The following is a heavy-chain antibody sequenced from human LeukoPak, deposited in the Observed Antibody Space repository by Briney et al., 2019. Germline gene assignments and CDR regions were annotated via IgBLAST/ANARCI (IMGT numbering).Heavy chain of an antibody. V-gene: IGHV5-51*01. J-gene: IGHJ3*02. CDR3: ARSTPRGYGAFDI. D-gene: IGHD2-15*01. CDR2: TYRDDSNT. Sequence: GESLKISCKGLGYTFNDYWIGWVRQMPGKGLEWMGITYRDDSNTKYSPSVQGQVTISADKSISTAYLQWSSLKASDTAMYYCARSTPRGYGAFDIWGRGTRVTV. CDR1: GYTFNDYW.